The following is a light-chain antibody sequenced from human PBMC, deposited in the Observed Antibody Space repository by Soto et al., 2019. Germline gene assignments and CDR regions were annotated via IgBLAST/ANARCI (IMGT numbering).Light chain of an antibody. Sequence: QSVLTKPASVYGSPGQWITISCTGTSSDVGGYNYVSWYQHHPGKGPKLIIYDVSDRPSGVSNRFSGSKSGNTASLTISGLQAEDEADYYCNSYTSSNSYVFGTGTKVTVL. V-gene: IGLV2-14*03. CDR2: DVS. J-gene: IGLJ1*01. CDR3: NSYTSSNSYV. CDR1: SSDVGGYNY.